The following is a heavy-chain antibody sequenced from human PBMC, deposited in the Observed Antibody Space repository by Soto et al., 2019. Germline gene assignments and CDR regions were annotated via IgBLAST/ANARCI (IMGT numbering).Heavy chain of an antibody. CDR1: GFTSRPYA. J-gene: IGHJ4*02. Sequence: EVQLLESGGGLVQPGGSLTLSCAASGFTSRPYAMSWVRQAPGKGLEWVAAILGGGTTTYYRDSVKGRFTMSRDSSKNTLYLPMISLRAADTAIYYCAKGAGSGVRNLASGAFDYWGQGNQVTVSS. CDR3: AKGAGSGVRNLASGAFDY. V-gene: IGHV3-23*01. CDR2: ILGGGTTT. D-gene: IGHD3-3*02.